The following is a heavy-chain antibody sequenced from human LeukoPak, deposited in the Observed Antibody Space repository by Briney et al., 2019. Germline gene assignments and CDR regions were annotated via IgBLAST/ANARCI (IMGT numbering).Heavy chain of an antibody. J-gene: IGHJ4*02. D-gene: IGHD3-10*01. V-gene: IGHV4-39*07. Sequence: PSETLSLTCTVSGGSISSSSYYWAWIRQPPGKGLEWIGSIHYSGSTYYNPSLKSRVTISVDTSKNQFSLKLSSVTAADTAVYYCAYQPYGSGSYQGNYWGQGTLVTVSS. CDR3: AYQPYGSGSYQGNY. CDR1: GGSISSSSYY. CDR2: IHYSGST.